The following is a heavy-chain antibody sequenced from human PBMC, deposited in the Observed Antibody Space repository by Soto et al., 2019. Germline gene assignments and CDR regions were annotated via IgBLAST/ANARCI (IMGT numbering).Heavy chain of an antibody. J-gene: IGHJ4*02. CDR3: AREPHCSGGSCYSSSFDY. V-gene: IGHV1-18*01. CDR2: ISAYNGNT. Sequence: ASVKVSCKASGYTFTSYGISWVRQAPGQGLEWMGWISAYNGNTNYAQKLQGRVTMTTDTSTSTAYMELRSLRSDDTAVYYCAREPHCSGGSCYSSSFDYWGQGTLVTVS. D-gene: IGHD2-15*01. CDR1: GYTFTSYG.